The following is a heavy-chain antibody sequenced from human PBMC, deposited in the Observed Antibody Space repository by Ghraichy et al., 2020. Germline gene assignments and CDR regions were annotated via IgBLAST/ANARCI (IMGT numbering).Heavy chain of an antibody. J-gene: IGHJ4*02. Sequence: SETLALTCTVSGGSISSYYWSWIRQPPGKGLEWIGYIYYSGSTNYNPSLKSRVTISVDTSKNQFSLKLSSVTAADTAVYYCARHVRSYCSSTSCYPPYFDYWGQGTLVTVSS. CDR1: GGSISSYY. V-gene: IGHV4-59*08. D-gene: IGHD2-2*01. CDR2: IYYSGST. CDR3: ARHVRSYCSSTSCYPPYFDY.